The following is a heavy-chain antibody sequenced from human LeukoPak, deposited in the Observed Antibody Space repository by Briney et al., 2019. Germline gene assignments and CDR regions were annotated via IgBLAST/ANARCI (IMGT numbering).Heavy chain of an antibody. J-gene: IGHJ3*02. D-gene: IGHD2-2*01. Sequence: GGSLRLSCAASGFTFSDYYMSWIRQAPGKGLEWVSYISSSSSYTNYADSVKGRFTISRDNAKKSLFLQMNSLRVEDTAVYYCARDMRGDGFDIWGQGTMVTVSS. CDR1: GFTFSDYY. CDR3: ARDMRGDGFDI. V-gene: IGHV3-11*06. CDR2: ISSSSSYT.